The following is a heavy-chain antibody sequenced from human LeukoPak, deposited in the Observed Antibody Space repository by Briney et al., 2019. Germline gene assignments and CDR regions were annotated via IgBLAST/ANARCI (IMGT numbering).Heavy chain of an antibody. CDR3: ARDSGSSSWYDY. V-gene: IGHV4-59*01. J-gene: IGHJ4*02. Sequence: SETLSLTCTVSGVSISSYYWSWIRQPPGKGLEWIANIHNSGNTNYNPSLRSRVTISLDTSKNQFSLKLSSMTAADTAVYYCARDSGSSSWYDYWGQGTLVTVSS. CDR2: IHNSGNT. CDR1: GVSISSYY. D-gene: IGHD6-13*01.